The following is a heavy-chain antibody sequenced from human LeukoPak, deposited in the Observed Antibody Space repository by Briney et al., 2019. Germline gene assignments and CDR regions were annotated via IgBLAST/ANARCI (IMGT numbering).Heavy chain of an antibody. J-gene: IGHJ4*02. D-gene: IGHD3-9*01. V-gene: IGHV3-15*07. Sequence: GGSLRLSCAASGFTFSNAWMNWVRQAPGKGLEWVGRIKSKTDGGTTDYAAPVKGRFTISRDDSKNTLYLQMNSLKTEDTAVYYCTTDLPYYDILTGYYRDYRGQGTLVTVSS. CDR3: TTDLPYYDILTGYYRDY. CDR2: IKSKTDGGTT. CDR1: GFTFSNAW.